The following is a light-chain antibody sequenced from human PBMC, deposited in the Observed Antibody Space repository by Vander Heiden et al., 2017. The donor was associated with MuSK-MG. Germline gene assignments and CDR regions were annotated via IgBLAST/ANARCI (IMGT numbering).Light chain of an antibody. CDR2: SNN. V-gene: IGLV1-44*01. CDR1: SSNIGSNT. J-gene: IGLJ1*01. Sequence: QSVLTQPPSASGTPGQWVTISCSGSSSNIGSNTVNWYQQLPGTAPKLLIYSNNQRPSGVPDRFSGSKSGTSASLAISGLQSEDEADYYCAAWDDSLNGFYVFGTGTKVTVL. CDR3: AAWDDSLNGFYV.